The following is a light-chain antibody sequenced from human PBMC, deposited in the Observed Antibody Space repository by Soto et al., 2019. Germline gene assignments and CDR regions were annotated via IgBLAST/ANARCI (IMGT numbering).Light chain of an antibody. J-gene: IGKJ3*01. CDR2: DAS. Sequence: EIVMTQSPATLSVSPGERATLSCRASQSVSSDLAWYQQKPGQAPRLLIYDASTRATGIPARFSGSGSGTEFTLSISSLQSEEFAVYYCQQYNNWPGTFGPGTKVDIK. V-gene: IGKV3-15*01. CDR3: QQYNNWPGT. CDR1: QSVSSD.